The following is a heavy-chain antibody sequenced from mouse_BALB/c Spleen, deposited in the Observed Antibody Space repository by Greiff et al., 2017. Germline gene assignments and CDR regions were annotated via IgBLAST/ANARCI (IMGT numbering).Heavy chain of an antibody. CDR2: IYPGSGST. CDR3: ARIGGNMDY. D-gene: IGHD2-14*01. J-gene: IGHJ4*01. CDR1: GYNFTSYW. V-gene: IGHV1-55*01. Sequence: QVQLQQPGAELVKPGTSVKLSCKASGYNFTSYWINWVKLRPGQGLVWIGDIYPGSGSTNYNEKFKSKATLTVDTSSSTAYMQLSSLASEDSALYYCARIGGNMDYWGQGTSVTVSS.